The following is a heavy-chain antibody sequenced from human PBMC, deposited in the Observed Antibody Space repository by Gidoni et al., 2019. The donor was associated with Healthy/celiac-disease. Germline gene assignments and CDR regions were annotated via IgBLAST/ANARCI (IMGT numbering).Heavy chain of an antibody. Sequence: LEWVSAISGSGGSTYYADSVKGRFTISRDNSKNTLYLQMNSLRAEDTAVYYCAKSSSWYNHRYYFDYWGQGTLVTVSS. V-gene: IGHV3-23*01. D-gene: IGHD6-13*01. CDR2: ISGSGGST. CDR3: AKSSSWYNHRYYFDY. J-gene: IGHJ4*02.